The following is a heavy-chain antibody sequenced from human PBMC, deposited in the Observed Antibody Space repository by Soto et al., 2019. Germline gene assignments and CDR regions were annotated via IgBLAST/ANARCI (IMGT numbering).Heavy chain of an antibody. CDR3: ARGGTQNPYYYDSSGYPPFDY. J-gene: IGHJ4*02. Sequence: ASLKVSCKASGYTFTSYAMHWVRQAPGQRLEWMGWINAGNGNTKYSQKFQGRVTITRDTSASTAYMELSSLRSEDTAVYYCARGGTQNPYYYDSSGYPPFDYWGQGTLVTVSS. CDR2: INAGNGNT. D-gene: IGHD3-22*01. CDR1: GYTFTSYA. V-gene: IGHV1-3*01.